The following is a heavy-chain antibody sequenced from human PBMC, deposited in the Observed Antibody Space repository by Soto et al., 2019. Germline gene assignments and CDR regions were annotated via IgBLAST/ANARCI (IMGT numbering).Heavy chain of an antibody. D-gene: IGHD6-25*01. CDR3: AKDSPYREAAGDFEN. CDR1: GFTFSNYA. J-gene: IGHJ1*01. V-gene: IGHV3-23*01. CDR2: ITGDGGST. Sequence: EVQLSESGGALVQPGGSLRLSCAGSGFTFSNYAMSWVRQAPGKGLEWVSAITGDGGSTLYAESVKGRFTISRDDSKRTLYWQMKNLRGEDAAVYYGAKDSPYREAAGDFENWGQGTLVTVSS.